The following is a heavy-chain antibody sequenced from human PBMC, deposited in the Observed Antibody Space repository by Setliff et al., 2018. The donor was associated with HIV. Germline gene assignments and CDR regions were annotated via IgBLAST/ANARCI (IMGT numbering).Heavy chain of an antibody. CDR1: GFTFNSYG. CDR3: TRIPNCGGGSCYPYYFDY. J-gene: IGHJ4*02. D-gene: IGHD2-15*01. CDR2: IWYDASKK. V-gene: IGHV3-33*01. Sequence: SLRLSCAASGFTFNSYGIHWVRQAPGKGLEWVALIWYDASKKEYSDSVKGRFNILRDDSKKTAYLQMNSLRDEDTAVYYCTRIPNCGGGSCYPYYFDYWGQGTLVTVSS.